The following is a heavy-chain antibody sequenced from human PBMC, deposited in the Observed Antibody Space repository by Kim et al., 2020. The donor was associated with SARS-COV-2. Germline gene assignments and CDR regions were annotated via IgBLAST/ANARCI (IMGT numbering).Heavy chain of an antibody. V-gene: IGHV3-11*05. D-gene: IGHD2-2*01. Sequence: GGSLRLSCAASGFTFSDYYMSWIRQAPGKGLEWVSYISSSSSCTNYADSVKGRFTISRDNAKNSLYLQMNSLRAEDTAVYYCARGPYCSSTSCSGYYFYGMVVWGQGTTLTVSS. CDR1: GFTFSDYY. J-gene: IGHJ6*02. CDR3: ARGPYCSSTSCSGYYFYGMVV. CDR2: ISSSSSCT.